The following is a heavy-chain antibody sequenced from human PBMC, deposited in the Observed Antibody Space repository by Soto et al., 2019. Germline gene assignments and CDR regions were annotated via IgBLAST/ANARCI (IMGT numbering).Heavy chain of an antibody. CDR1: AGSISNYY. CDR3: ARRKTRPEAFDY. CDR2: IYHSGST. J-gene: IGHJ4*02. V-gene: IGHV4-59*08. Sequence: SETLSLTCTVSAGSISNYYWTWIRQPPGEGLEWIGYIYHSGSTKYNPSLRSRVTISLDTSKNQFSLKLTSVTAADTAVYYCARRKTRPEAFDYWGQGILVTVSS. D-gene: IGHD6-25*01.